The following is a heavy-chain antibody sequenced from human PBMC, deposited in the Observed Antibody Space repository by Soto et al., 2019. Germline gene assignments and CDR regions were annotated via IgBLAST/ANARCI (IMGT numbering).Heavy chain of an antibody. J-gene: IGHJ4*02. CDR1: GFIFSNYA. V-gene: IGHV3-23*01. Sequence: EVKLLESGGGLVQPGGSLRLSCAASGFIFSNYAMTWVRQAPGKGLECVSSVSGSGNNTYYADSMKGHFTISRDNSKTTLYLQMNGLRPEDTAVYDCARKSREIDCWGQATVVTVSA. CDR2: VSGSGNNT. CDR3: ARKSREIDC.